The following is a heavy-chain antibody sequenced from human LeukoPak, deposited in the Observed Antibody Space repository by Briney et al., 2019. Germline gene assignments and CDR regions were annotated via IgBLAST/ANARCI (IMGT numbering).Heavy chain of an antibody. J-gene: IGHJ4*02. V-gene: IGHV3-30*04. CDR1: GFTFSSYA. CDR3: ARDQDTSGYYYGPGDY. D-gene: IGHD3-22*01. CDR2: ISYDGSKK. Sequence: GGSLRLSCAASGFTFSSYAMHWVRQAPGKGLEWVAVISYDGSKKFYADSVKGRFTISRDNSKNTLYLQMSSLRPEDTAVYYCARDQDTSGYYYGPGDYWGQGTLVTVCS.